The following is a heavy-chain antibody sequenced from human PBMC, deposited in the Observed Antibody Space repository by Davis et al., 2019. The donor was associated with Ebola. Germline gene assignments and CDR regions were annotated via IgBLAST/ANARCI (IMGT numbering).Heavy chain of an antibody. CDR1: GGSLSTNY. D-gene: IGHD5-24*01. V-gene: IGHV4-39*01. CDR3: ARRALFRDGLDY. Sequence: PSETLSLTCAVYGGSLSTNYWSWIRQPPGKGLEWIGSIYYSGSTYYNPSLKSRVTISVDTSKNQFSLKLSSVTAADTAVYYCARRALFRDGLDYWGQGTLVTVSS. J-gene: IGHJ4*02. CDR2: IYYSGST.